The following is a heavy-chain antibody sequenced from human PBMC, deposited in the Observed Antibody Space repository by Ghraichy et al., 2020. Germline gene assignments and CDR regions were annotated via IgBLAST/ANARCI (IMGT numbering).Heavy chain of an antibody. CDR3: AREVGATTAAIYAFDI. J-gene: IGHJ3*02. Sequence: ASVKVSCKASGYTFTGYYMHWVRQAPGQGLEWMGWINPNSGGTNYAQKFQGRVTMTRDTSISTAYMELSRLRSDDTAVYYCAREVGATTAAIYAFDIWGQGTMVTVSS. D-gene: IGHD1-26*01. CDR2: INPNSGGT. V-gene: IGHV1-2*02. CDR1: GYTFTGYY.